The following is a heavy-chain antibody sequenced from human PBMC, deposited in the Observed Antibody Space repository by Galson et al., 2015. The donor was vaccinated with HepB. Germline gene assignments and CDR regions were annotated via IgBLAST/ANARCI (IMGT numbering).Heavy chain of an antibody. CDR3: ALSPEDGSGSHPGAAFDI. Sequence: QSGAEVKKPGESLKISCKGSGYSFTSYWIGWVRQMPGKGLEWMGSIYPGDSDTRYSPSFQGQVTISADKSISTAYLQWSSLKASDTAMYYCALSPEDGSGSHPGAAFDIWGQGTMVTVSS. V-gene: IGHV5-51*01. D-gene: IGHD3-10*01. CDR2: IYPGDSDT. J-gene: IGHJ3*02. CDR1: GYSFTSYW.